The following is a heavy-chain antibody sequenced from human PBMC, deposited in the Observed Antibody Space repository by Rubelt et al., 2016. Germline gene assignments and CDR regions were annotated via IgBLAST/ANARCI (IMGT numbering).Heavy chain of an antibody. CDR3: AREDYGDYTGSGGFDY. CDR1: GGSISSSSYY. V-gene: IGHV4-39*07. D-gene: IGHD4-17*01. Sequence: QLQLQESGPGLVKPSETLSLTCTVSGGSISSSSYYWGWIRQPPGKGLEWIGSIYYSGSTYYNPSLKSRVTISVDTSKNQFSLKLSSVTAADTAVYYCAREDYGDYTGSGGFDYWGQGTLVTVSS. CDR2: IYYSGST. J-gene: IGHJ4*02.